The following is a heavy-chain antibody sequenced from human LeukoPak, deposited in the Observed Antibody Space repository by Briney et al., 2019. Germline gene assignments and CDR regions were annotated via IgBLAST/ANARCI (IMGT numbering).Heavy chain of an antibody. CDR2: ISAYNGNT. CDR3: ARDSLDFWSGYNNWFDP. Sequence: GASVKVSCKASGYTFTGYYMHWVRQAPGQGLEWMGWISAYNGNTNYAQKLQGRVTMTTDTSTSTAYMELRSLRSDDTAVYYCARDSLDFWSGYNNWFDPWGQGTLVTVSS. CDR1: GYTFTGYY. V-gene: IGHV1-18*04. J-gene: IGHJ5*02. D-gene: IGHD3-3*01.